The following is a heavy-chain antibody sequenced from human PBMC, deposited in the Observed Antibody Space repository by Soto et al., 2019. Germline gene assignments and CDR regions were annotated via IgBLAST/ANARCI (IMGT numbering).Heavy chain of an antibody. D-gene: IGHD6-13*01. CDR1: GFTFSSYW. CDR2: IKQDGSEK. Sequence: RWSLRLSCLVSGFTFSSYWMNWVRQAPGKGLEWVANIKQDGSEKYYVDSAKGRFTISRDNAKNSLYLQMNSLSAEDTAIYYCATSRTFDYWGQGTLVTVSS. J-gene: IGHJ4*02. CDR3: ATSRTFDY. V-gene: IGHV3-7*01.